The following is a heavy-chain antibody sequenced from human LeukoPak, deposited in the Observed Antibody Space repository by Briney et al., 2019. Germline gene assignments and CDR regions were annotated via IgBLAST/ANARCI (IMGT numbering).Heavy chain of an antibody. Sequence: ASVKVSCKASGYTFTGYYMHWVRQAPGQGLEWMGWINPNSGGTNYAQKFQGRVTMTRDTSTSTVYMELSSLRSEDTAVYYCARDGVFGAAAGAIDYWGQGTLVTVSS. V-gene: IGHV1-2*02. CDR2: INPNSGGT. CDR3: ARDGVFGAAAGAIDY. D-gene: IGHD6-13*01. CDR1: GYTFTGYY. J-gene: IGHJ4*02.